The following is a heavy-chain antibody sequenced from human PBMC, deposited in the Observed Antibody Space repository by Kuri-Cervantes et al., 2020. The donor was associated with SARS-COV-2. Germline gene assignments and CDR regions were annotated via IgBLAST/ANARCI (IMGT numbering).Heavy chain of an antibody. Sequence: GESLKISCAASGFTFSSYSMNWVRQAPGKGLEWVSYISSSSSTIYYADSVKGRFTISRDNSKNTLYLQMNSLRAEDTAVYYCAKVGTSIAVSGRFDYWGQGTLVTVSS. CDR1: GFTFSSYS. D-gene: IGHD6-19*01. J-gene: IGHJ4*02. CDR3: AKVGTSIAVSGRFDY. CDR2: ISSSSSTI. V-gene: IGHV3-48*01.